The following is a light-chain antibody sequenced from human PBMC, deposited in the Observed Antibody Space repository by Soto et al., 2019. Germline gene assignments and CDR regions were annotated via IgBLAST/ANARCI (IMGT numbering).Light chain of an antibody. CDR1: QSVFSY. CDR2: DVS. V-gene: IGKV3-11*01. Sequence: EIVLTQSPATLSLSPGERATLSCRASQSVFSYLAWYQQKPGQAPRLLIYDVSNRATGIPARFIGSGSGTDFTLTISSLEPEDFAVYYCQQYNNWPRTFGQGTKVEIK. J-gene: IGKJ1*01. CDR3: QQYNNWPRT.